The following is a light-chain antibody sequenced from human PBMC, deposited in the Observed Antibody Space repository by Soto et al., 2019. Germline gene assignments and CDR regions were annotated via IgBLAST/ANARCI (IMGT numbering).Light chain of an antibody. CDR1: SSNIGSRT. J-gene: IGLJ2*01. V-gene: IGLV1-44*01. CDR3: AAWDGSLNGVV. Sequence: QSVLTQPPSASGTPGQRVTISCSGSSSNIGSRTVNWYHQLPGTAPKLLIYSNNQRPSGVPDRFSGSKSGTSASLAISGLQSEDEAEYYCAAWDGSLNGVVFGGGTKVTVL. CDR2: SNN.